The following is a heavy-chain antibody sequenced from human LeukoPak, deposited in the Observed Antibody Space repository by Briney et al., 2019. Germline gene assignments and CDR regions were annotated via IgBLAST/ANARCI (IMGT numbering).Heavy chain of an antibody. CDR1: GGSISSYH. Sequence: SETLSLTCTVSGGSISSYHWSWIRQPPGKGLEGIGYISYSGSTNYSPSLKSRVTISVDTSKNQFSLKLSSVTAADTAVYYCARLVEGGYRYGNIFDYWGQGTLVTVSS. CDR2: ISYSGST. V-gene: IGHV4-59*01. CDR3: ARLVEGGYRYGNIFDY. D-gene: IGHD5-18*01. J-gene: IGHJ4*02.